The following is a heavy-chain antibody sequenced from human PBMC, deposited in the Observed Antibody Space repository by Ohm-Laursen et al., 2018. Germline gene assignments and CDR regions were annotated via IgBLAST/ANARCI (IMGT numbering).Heavy chain of an antibody. CDR1: GFTFSSYE. J-gene: IGHJ4*02. D-gene: IGHD2-15*01. Sequence: SLRLSCSASGFTFSSYEMNWVRQAPGKGLEWVSYISGSGSTIYYADSVEGRFTISRDNAKNSLYLQMNSLRAEDTAVYYCARAPYCSGGSCYFDYWGQGTLVTVSS. CDR3: ARAPYCSGGSCYFDY. V-gene: IGHV3-48*03. CDR2: ISGSGSTI.